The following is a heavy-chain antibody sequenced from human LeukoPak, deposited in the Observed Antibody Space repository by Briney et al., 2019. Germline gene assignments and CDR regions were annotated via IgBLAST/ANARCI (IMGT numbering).Heavy chain of an antibody. Sequence: ASVKVSCKASGYTFTSYYMHWVRQAPGQGLEWMGIINPSGGSTSYAQKFQGRVTMTRDTSTSTVYMELSSLRSEDTAVYYCARVYGEPNSAYYYGMGVWGQGTTVTGSS. CDR2: INPSGGST. J-gene: IGHJ6*02. D-gene: IGHD4-17*01. V-gene: IGHV1-46*01. CDR3: ARVYGEPNSAYYYGMGV. CDR1: GYTFTSYY.